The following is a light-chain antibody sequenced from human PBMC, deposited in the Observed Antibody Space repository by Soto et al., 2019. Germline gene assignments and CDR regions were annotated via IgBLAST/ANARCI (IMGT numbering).Light chain of an antibody. J-gene: IGKJ1*01. CDR3: QQYNSYSRT. CDR2: GAS. V-gene: IGKV1-5*01. CDR1: VGISNW. Sequence: DIQMTQSPSSVSASVGDRVTITCRASVGISNWLAWYQHKPGKAPKLLISGASNLQSEVPLRFSGSGSGTEFTLTISSLQPDDFATYYCQQYNSYSRTFGQGTKVEIK.